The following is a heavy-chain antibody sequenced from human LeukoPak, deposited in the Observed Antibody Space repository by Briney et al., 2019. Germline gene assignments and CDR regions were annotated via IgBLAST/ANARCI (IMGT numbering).Heavy chain of an antibody. CDR2: IYHSGST. CDR3: ARTPNYYDSSGRRRQFDY. D-gene: IGHD3-22*01. Sequence: PSETLSLTCAVSGYSISSGYYWGWIRQPPGKGLEWIGSIYHSGSTYYNPSLKSRVTISVDTSKNQFSLKLSSVTAADTAVYYCARTPNYYDSSGRRRQFDYWGQGTLVTVSS. J-gene: IGHJ4*02. V-gene: IGHV4-38-2*01. CDR1: GYSISSGYY.